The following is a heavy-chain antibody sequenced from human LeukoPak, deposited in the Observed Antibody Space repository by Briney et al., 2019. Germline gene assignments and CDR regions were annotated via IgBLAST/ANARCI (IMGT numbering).Heavy chain of an antibody. V-gene: IGHV3-30*02. CDR2: IRYDGSNE. D-gene: IGHD1-7*01. CDR3: AKDQAHNWNYVRAIDY. CDR1: GFTFSNYC. J-gene: IGHJ4*02. Sequence: GSLRLSCAASGFTFSNYCIHWVRQAPGKGLEWVAFIRYDGSNEYYADSVKGRFTISRDNSKSTLFLQMNSLRTEDTAVYYCAKDQAHNWNYVRAIDYWGQGTPVTVSS.